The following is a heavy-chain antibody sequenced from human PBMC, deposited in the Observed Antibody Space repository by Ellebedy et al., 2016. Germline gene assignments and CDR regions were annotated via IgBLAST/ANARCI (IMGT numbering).Heavy chain of an antibody. Sequence: GGSLRLSCAAPGFTFSSYAMSWVRQAPGKGLEWVSAISGSGGSTYYADSVKGRFTISRDNSKNTLYLQMNSLRAEDTAVYYCARGMVRGVIFYYYGMDVWGQGTTVTVSS. CDR2: ISGSGGST. V-gene: IGHV3-23*01. J-gene: IGHJ6*02. D-gene: IGHD3-10*01. CDR1: GFTFSSYA. CDR3: ARGMVRGVIFYYYGMDV.